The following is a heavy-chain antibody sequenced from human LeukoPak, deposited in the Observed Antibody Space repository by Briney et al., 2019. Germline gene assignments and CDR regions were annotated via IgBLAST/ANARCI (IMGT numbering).Heavy chain of an antibody. CDR2: INHSGTT. V-gene: IGHV4-34*01. J-gene: IGHJ4*02. D-gene: IGHD2-2*01. CDR3: ARDQLGNNY. CDR1: GGSFSNYY. Sequence: SETLSLTCAVYGGSFSNYYWSWIRQPPGKGLEWVGEINHSGTTNYNPSLKSRVTISDDTSKNQFSLKRNSVTAANTAVYYCARDQLGNNYWGQGTLVTVSS.